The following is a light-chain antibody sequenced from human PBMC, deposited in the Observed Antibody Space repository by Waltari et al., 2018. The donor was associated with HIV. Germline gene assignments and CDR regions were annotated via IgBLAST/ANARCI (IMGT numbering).Light chain of an antibody. V-gene: IGLV1-40*01. Sequence: QSVLMQPPSVSGAPGQRVTISCSGSNANIGSAYTVHWYQQVPGTAPKLLIFDNNNRASGVPDRFSGSKSATSASLAITGLQAEDEADYYCQSYDSSLNGWVFGGGTTLTVL. CDR3: QSYDSSLNGWV. J-gene: IGLJ3*02. CDR2: DNN. CDR1: NANIGSAYT.